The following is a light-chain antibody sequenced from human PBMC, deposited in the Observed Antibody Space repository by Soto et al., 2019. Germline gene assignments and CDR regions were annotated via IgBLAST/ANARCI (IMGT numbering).Light chain of an antibody. CDR3: QVWDSSSDLHVV. CDR1: NIGSKS. V-gene: IGLV3-21*04. Sequence: SYELTQPPSVSVAPGKTARMTCGGNNIGSKSVHWYQQKPGQAPVLVIYYDSDRPSGIPERFSGSNSGNTATLTISRVEAGDEADYYCQVWDSSSDLHVVFGGGTKLTVL. CDR2: YDS. J-gene: IGLJ2*01.